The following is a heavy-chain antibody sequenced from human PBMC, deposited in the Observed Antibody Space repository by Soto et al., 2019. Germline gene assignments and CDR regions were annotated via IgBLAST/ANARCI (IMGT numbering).Heavy chain of an antibody. CDR1: GYTFTSYA. CDR2: INAGNGNT. Sequence: GASVKVSCKASGYTFTSYAMHWVRQAPGQRLEWMGWINAGNGNTKYSQKFQGRVTITRDTSASTAYMELSSLRSEDTAVYYCARDSGITMVRGVIGYYYYGMDVWGQGTTVTVSS. D-gene: IGHD3-10*01. V-gene: IGHV1-3*01. CDR3: ARDSGITMVRGVIGYYYYGMDV. J-gene: IGHJ6*02.